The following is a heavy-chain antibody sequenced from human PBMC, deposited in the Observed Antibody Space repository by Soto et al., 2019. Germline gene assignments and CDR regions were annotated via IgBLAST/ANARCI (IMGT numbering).Heavy chain of an antibody. CDR2: ISGSGGST. Sequence: GGSVRLSCAASGFTFSSYAMSWVRQAPGKGLEWVSAISGSGGSTYYADSVKGRFTISRDNSKNTLYLQMNSLRAEDTAVYYCAKGEYYYDSSGYSDYFDYWGQGTLVTVSS. J-gene: IGHJ4*02. D-gene: IGHD3-22*01. CDR1: GFTFSSYA. V-gene: IGHV3-23*01. CDR3: AKGEYYYDSSGYSDYFDY.